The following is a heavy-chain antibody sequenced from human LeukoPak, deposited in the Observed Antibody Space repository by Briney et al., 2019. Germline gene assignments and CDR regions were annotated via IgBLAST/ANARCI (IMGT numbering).Heavy chain of an antibody. CDR3: ARVADYDILTGGCYFDY. Sequence: SETLSLTCTVSGYSISSGYYWGWIRQPPGKGLELIGSIYHSGSTYYNPALRSRVTISVDTTKNQFSLKLSSVTAADTAVYYCARVADYDILTGGCYFDYWGQGTLVTVSS. D-gene: IGHD3-9*01. CDR2: IYHSGST. CDR1: GYSISSGYY. J-gene: IGHJ4*02. V-gene: IGHV4-38-2*02.